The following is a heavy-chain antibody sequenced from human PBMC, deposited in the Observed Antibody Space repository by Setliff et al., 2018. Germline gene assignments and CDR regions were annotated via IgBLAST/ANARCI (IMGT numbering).Heavy chain of an antibody. J-gene: IGHJ6*02. CDR2: ISSSGYTI. D-gene: IGHD3-10*01. Sequence: GGSLRLSCEASGFTFRTYEMIWVRQAPGKGLERVSYISSSGYTIYYANSVKGRFSISRDDALNSLFLEMNSLRADDTAVYYCARDGVFYAMDFWGQGTTVTVSS. CDR3: ARDGVFYAMDF. CDR1: GFTFRTYE. V-gene: IGHV3-48*03.